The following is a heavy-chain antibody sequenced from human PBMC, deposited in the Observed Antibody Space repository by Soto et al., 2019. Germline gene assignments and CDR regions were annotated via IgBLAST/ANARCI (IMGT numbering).Heavy chain of an antibody. D-gene: IGHD5-18*01. CDR3: ARGRRYSYGYLYS. CDR2: IYHSGST. Sequence: PSETLSLTCAVSGGSISSSNWWSWVRQPPGKGLEWIGEIYHSGSTNYNPSLKSRVTISVDKSKNQFSLKLSSVTAADTAVYYCARGRRYSYGYLYSWGQGTLVTVSS. V-gene: IGHV4-4*02. J-gene: IGHJ4*02. CDR1: GGSISSSNW.